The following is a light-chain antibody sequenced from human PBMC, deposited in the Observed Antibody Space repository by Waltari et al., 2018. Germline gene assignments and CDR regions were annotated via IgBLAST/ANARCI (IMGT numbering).Light chain of an antibody. CDR3: QQYDSFPYT. CDR1: QSVSSSY. CDR2: GTS. J-gene: IGKJ2*01. V-gene: IGKV3-20*01. Sequence: EIVLTQSPGTLSLSPGERVTLSCRASQSVSSSYLAWYQQKPGQAPRLLMYGTSSRATGIPDRFSGSGSGTDFTLTISRLEPEDFAVYYCQQYDSFPYTFGQGTKLE.